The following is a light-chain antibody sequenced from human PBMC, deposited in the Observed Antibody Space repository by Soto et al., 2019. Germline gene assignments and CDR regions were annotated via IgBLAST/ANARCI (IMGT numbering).Light chain of an antibody. Sequence: DIQMTQSPSTLSASVGDRVTITCRASQSISNWLAWYQQKPGKAPKLLIYDASILEAGVPSRFSGSGSGTDFTFTISSLQPEDVATYYCQKCDYPPIFGPGTTVDFK. J-gene: IGKJ3*01. CDR1: QSISNW. CDR2: DAS. CDR3: QKCDYPPI. V-gene: IGKV1-33*01.